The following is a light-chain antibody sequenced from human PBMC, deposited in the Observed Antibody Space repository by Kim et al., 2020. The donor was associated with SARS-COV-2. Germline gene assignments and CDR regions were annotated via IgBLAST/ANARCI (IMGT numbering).Light chain of an antibody. J-gene: IGLJ3*02. CDR3: QSWGSGIQV. CDR2: LNSDGSH. Sequence: AVKLTGTLGRGDSRYGIAWHQQQPYKGSRYLMKLNSDGSHNEGVGIPERCSGSSSGAERYLTISRLQSEDEADYYGQSWGSGIQVFGGGTQLTVL. V-gene: IGLV4-69*01. CDR1: RGDSRYG.